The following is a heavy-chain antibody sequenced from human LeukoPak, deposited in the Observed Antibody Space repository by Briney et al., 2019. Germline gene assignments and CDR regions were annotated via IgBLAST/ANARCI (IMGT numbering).Heavy chain of an antibody. CDR1: GFTFSSYG. J-gene: IGHJ3*02. Sequence: PGGSLRLSCAASGFTFSSYGMHWVRQAPGKGLEWVAFIRYDGSNKYYADSVKGRFTISRDNSKNTLYLQMNSLRAEDTAVYYCAKLAAAGTGLHAFDIWGQGTMVTVSS. D-gene: IGHD6-13*01. V-gene: IGHV3-30*02. CDR2: IRYDGSNK. CDR3: AKLAAAGTGLHAFDI.